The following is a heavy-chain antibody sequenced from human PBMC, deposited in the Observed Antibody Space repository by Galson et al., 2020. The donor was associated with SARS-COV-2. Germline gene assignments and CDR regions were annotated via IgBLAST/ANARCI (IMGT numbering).Heavy chain of an antibody. Sequence: GGSLRLSCAASGFTLSDYDMHWVRQATGRGLEWVAVISYDGTKTYYADSVKGRFTVSRDSSKNTLYLHVNSLRVEDTAVYYCANGGGATVARALMIAPFNYWGQGTLVTVSS. V-gene: IGHV3-30*18. CDR3: ANGGGATVARALMIAPFNY. CDR1: GFTLSDYD. D-gene: IGHD3-10*01. J-gene: IGHJ4*02. CDR2: ISYDGTKT.